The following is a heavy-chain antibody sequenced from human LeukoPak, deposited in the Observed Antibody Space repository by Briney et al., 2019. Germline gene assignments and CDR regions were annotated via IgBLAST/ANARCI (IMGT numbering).Heavy chain of an antibody. Sequence: LAASVKVSCKASGYTFTSYDINWVRQATGQGLEWMGRMNPNSGNTGYAQKFQGRVTITRNTSISTAYMELSSLRSEDTAVYYCAREGGYGPENFDYWGQGTLVTVSS. V-gene: IGHV1-8*03. CDR3: AREGGYGPENFDY. CDR1: GYTFTSYD. J-gene: IGHJ4*02. D-gene: IGHD5-12*01. CDR2: MNPNSGNT.